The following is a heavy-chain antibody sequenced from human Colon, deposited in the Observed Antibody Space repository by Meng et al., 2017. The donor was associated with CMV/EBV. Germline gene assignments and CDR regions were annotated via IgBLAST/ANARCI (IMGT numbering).Heavy chain of an antibody. D-gene: IGHD3-10*01. CDR2: INPRSGST. CDR3: ARDVGSGSYQPHHYYGLDL. V-gene: IGHV1-46*01. J-gene: IGHJ6*02. CDR1: GYTFSNYY. Sequence: ASVKVSYKASGYTFSNYYIHWVRQAPGQGLEWMGLINPRSGSTGYLHKFQGRVTMTRDTSTSTVYMELSSLTSEDTALYYCARDVGSGSYQPHHYYGLDLWGPGTTVTVSS.